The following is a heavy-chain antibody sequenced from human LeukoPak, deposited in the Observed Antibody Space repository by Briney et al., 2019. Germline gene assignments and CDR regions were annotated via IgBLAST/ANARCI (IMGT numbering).Heavy chain of an antibody. J-gene: IGHJ4*02. CDR2: IYYSGRT. V-gene: IGHV4-59*01. D-gene: IGHD3-10*01. CDR3: ARLSGSYWYFDY. Sequence: PSETLSLTCTVSGASISSYYWSWIRQPPGEGREWIGYIYYSGRTNYNPSLKSRVTISEDTSKNQFSLMLSSVTAADTAVYYCARLSGSYWYFDYWGQRTLVTVSS. CDR1: GASISSYY.